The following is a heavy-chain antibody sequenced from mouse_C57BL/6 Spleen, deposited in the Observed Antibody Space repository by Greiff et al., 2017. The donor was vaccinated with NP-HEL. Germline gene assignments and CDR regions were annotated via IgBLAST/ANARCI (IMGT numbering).Heavy chain of an antibody. CDR1: GFTFSSYA. CDR3: ARDDDYDVRFAY. Sequence: DVHLVESGGGLVKPGGSLKLSCAASGFTFSSYAMSWVRQTPEKRLEWVATISDGGSYTYYPDNVKGRFTISRDNAKNNLYLQMSHLKSEDTAMYYCARDDDYDVRFAYWGQGTLVTVSA. V-gene: IGHV5-4*01. D-gene: IGHD2-4*01. CDR2: ISDGGSYT. J-gene: IGHJ3*01.